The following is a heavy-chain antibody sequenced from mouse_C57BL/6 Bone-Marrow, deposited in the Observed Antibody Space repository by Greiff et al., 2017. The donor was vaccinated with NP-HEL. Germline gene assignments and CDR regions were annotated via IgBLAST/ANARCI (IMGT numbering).Heavy chain of an antibody. D-gene: IGHD2-14*01. J-gene: IGHJ2*01. V-gene: IGHV14-4*01. CDR1: GYTITGDY. CDR2: IDPDNGDT. Sequence: EVQLQQPGAELVRPGASVKLSCTASGYTITGDYMHWVKQRPEQGLEWIGWIDPDNGDTEYASKFQGKATITADTSSNTAYLQLSSLTSEDTAVYYCTPSTMGTTGDYWGQGTTLTVSS. CDR3: TPSTMGTTGDY.